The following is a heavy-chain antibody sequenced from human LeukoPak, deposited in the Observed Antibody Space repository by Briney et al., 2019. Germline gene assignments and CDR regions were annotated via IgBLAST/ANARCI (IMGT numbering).Heavy chain of an antibody. CDR2: IYYSGST. Sequence: SQTLSLTCTVSGGSISSGDYYWSWIRQPPGKGLEWIGYIYYSGSTYYNPSLKSRVTISVDTSKNQFSLKLSSVTAADTAVYYCARGVAAEGYAFDIWGQGTMVTVSS. CDR1: GGSISSGDYY. V-gene: IGHV4-30-4*08. CDR3: ARGVAAEGYAFDI. D-gene: IGHD6-13*01. J-gene: IGHJ3*02.